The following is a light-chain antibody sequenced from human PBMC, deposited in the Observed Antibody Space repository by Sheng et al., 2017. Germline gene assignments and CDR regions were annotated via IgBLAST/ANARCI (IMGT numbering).Light chain of an antibody. J-gene: IGKJ2*01. Sequence: DIQMTQSPSSLSASVGDRVTITCRANQTISNYLNWYQQTPGKAPNLLIFGATFLQSGVPSRFSGSGSLTHFTLTISSLHSEDFAIYYCQQSYIIPHTFGQGTRLEIQ. CDR3: QQSYIIPHT. CDR2: GAT. CDR1: QTISNY. V-gene: IGKV1-39*01.